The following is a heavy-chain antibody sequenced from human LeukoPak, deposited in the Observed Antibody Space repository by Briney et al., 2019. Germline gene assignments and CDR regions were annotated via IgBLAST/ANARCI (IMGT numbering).Heavy chain of an antibody. D-gene: IGHD1-26*01. Sequence: GGSLRLSCAASGFTFSSYSMNWVRQAPGKGLEWVSSISSSSSYIYYADSVKGRFTISRDNAKNSLYLQMNSLRAEDTAVYYCARGGGSYYFDYWGQGTLVAVSS. CDR2: ISSSSSYI. J-gene: IGHJ4*02. V-gene: IGHV3-21*01. CDR3: ARGGGSYYFDY. CDR1: GFTFSSYS.